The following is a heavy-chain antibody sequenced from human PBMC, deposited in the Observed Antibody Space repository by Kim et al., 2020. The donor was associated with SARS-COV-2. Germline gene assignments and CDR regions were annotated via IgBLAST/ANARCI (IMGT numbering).Heavy chain of an antibody. D-gene: IGHD2-2*01. V-gene: IGHV1-18*01. CDR2: ISAYNGNT. J-gene: IGHJ4*02. CDR3: ARGFWIVVEGYLTE. Sequence: ASVKVSCKASGYTFTSYGISWVRQAPGQGLEWMGWISAYNGNTNYAQKLQGRVTMTTDTSTSTAYMELRSLRSDDTAVYYCARGFWIVVEGYLTEWGQGTLVTVSS. CDR1: GYTFTSYG.